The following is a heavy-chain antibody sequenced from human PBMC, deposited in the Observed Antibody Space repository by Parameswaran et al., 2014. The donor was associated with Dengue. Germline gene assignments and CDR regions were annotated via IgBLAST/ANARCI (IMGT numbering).Heavy chain of an antibody. J-gene: IGHJ4*02. V-gene: IGHV3-11*05. CDR3: AREASSTSIYFDY. CDR2: ISSSSSYT. Sequence: GLEWVSYISSSSSYTNYADSVKGRFTISRDNAKNSLYLQMNSLRAEDTAVYYCAREASSTSIYFDYWGQGTLVTVSS. D-gene: IGHD2-2*01.